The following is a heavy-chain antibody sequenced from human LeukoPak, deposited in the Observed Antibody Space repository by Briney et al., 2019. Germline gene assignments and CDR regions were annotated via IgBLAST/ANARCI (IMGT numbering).Heavy chain of an antibody. CDR3: ARHEHKAVAGDT. CDR1: SGSISRSYYY. J-gene: IGHJ5*02. D-gene: IGHD6-19*01. CDR2: VYYSGNT. Sequence: SETLSLTCAVSSGSISRSYYYWGWIRQPPGKGLEWVGSVYYSGNTFYSPSLKSRVTISVDTSKNHFSLRLISVTAADTAVYYCARHEHKAVAGDTWGQGTLVTVSS. V-gene: IGHV4-39*01.